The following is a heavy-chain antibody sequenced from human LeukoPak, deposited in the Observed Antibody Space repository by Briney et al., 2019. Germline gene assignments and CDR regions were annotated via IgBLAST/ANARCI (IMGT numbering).Heavy chain of an antibody. CDR3: ARQQLGHGMDV. CDR1: GVSISSYY. D-gene: IGHD6-13*01. Sequence: SETLSLTCTVSGVSISSYYWSWLRQPPGKGLEWIGYIYYSGSTNYNPSLKSRVTISVDTSKNQFSLKLSSATAADTAVYYCARQQLGHGMDVWGQGTTVTVSS. CDR2: IYYSGST. J-gene: IGHJ6*02. V-gene: IGHV4-59*01.